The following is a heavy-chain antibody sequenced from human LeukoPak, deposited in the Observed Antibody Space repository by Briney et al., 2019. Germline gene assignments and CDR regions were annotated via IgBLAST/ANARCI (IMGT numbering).Heavy chain of an antibody. V-gene: IGHV3-53*01. J-gene: IGHJ4*02. Sequence: GGSLRLSCAASGFTVSSNYMSWVRQAPGKGLEWVSVIYSGGSTYYADSVKGRFTISRDNSKNTLYLQMNSLRAEDTAVYYCAKSPTIAVTGTEIDYWGQGTLVTVSS. CDR3: AKSPTIAVTGTEIDY. CDR1: GFTVSSNY. CDR2: IYSGGST. D-gene: IGHD6-19*01.